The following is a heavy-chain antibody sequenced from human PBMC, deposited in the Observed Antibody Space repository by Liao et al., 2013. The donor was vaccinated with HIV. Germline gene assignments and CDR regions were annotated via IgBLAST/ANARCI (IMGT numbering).Heavy chain of an antibody. J-gene: IGHJ4*02. CDR3: ARDKDAFDY. CDR2: IFYSGST. CDR1: GGSISSSSYY. Sequence: QLRLQESGPGLVKPSETLSLTCTVSGGSISSSSYYWGWTRQPPGKGLEWIGSIFYSGSTYYNPSLKSRVTISVDASKNQFSLKLSSVTAADTAVYYCARDKDAFDYWGQGTLVTVSS. V-gene: IGHV4-39*07.